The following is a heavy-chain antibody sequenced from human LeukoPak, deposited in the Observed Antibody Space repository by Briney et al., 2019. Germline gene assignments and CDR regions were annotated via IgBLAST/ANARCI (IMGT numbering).Heavy chain of an antibody. CDR1: GFTFSSYE. J-gene: IGHJ3*02. D-gene: IGHD2-2*01. Sequence: GGSLRLSCAASGFTFSSYEMNWVRQAPGKGLEWVSYISSSGSTIYYADSVKGRFTVSRDNAKNSLHLQMNSLTDEDTAVYYCARDYAFAVFDIWGQGTMVTVSS. CDR2: ISSSGSTI. CDR3: ARDYAFAVFDI. V-gene: IGHV3-48*03.